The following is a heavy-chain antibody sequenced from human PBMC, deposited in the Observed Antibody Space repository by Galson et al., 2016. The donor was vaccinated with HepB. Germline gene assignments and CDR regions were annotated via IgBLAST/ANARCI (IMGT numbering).Heavy chain of an antibody. CDR2: IFHIGST. Sequence: SETLSLTCTVSGGPISSNIYYWGWIRQPPGKGLEWIGSIFHIGSTYYNASLKSRATISVDTSKSQFSLKLRSLTATDTAVYYCARFGGDWGFWGQGNLVIASS. CDR3: ARFGGDWGF. V-gene: IGHV4-39*01. D-gene: IGHD2-21*02. CDR1: GGPISSNIYY. J-gene: IGHJ1*01.